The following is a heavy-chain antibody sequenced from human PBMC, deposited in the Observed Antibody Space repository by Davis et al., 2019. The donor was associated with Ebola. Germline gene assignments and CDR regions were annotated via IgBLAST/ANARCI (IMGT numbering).Heavy chain of an antibody. CDR1: GYTFTNYG. J-gene: IGHJ6*03. D-gene: IGHD4-11*01. CDR2: ISTYTGNT. V-gene: IGHV1-18*01. Sequence: ASVKVSCKASGYTFTNYGINWVRQAPGQGLEWMGWISTYTGNTNYAQKLQGRVTMTTDTSTNTAYMELRSLRSDDTAVYYCARASNGNYYYYYMDVWGKGTTVTVSS. CDR3: ARASNGNYYYYYMDV.